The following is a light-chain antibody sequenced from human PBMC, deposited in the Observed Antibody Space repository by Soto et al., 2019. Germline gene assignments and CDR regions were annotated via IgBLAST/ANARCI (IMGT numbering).Light chain of an antibody. CDR3: SSYAGSNDFV. CDR1: SSDVGGYNY. Sequence: SLLTQPPSASGSPGQSVTISCTGTSSDVGGYNYVSWYQQHPGKAPKLIIYEVSKRPSGVPDRFSGPKSGNTASLTVSGLQTEDEADYYCSSYAGSNDFVFGTGTKVTVL. CDR2: EVS. J-gene: IGLJ1*01. V-gene: IGLV2-8*01.